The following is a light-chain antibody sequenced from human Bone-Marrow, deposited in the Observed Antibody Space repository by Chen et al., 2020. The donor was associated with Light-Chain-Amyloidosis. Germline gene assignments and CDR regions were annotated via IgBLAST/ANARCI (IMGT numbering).Light chain of an antibody. Sequence: NFVLIQPHSASESPGKTVTISCTRSSGYIASNYVHWYQQRPGRSPTIVIYEDNQRPSGVPDRFSGSIDRSSNSASLTISGLKTEDEGDYYCQSYDIAKVFGGGTKVTVL. CDR3: QSYDIAKV. J-gene: IGLJ2*01. CDR1: SGYIASNY. V-gene: IGLV6-57*01. CDR2: EDN.